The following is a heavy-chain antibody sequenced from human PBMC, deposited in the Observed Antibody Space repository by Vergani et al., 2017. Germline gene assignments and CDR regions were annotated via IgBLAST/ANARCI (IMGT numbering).Heavy chain of an antibody. CDR1: GGTFSSYT. V-gene: IGHV1-69*02. CDR2: IIPILGIA. CDR3: ASXGGVYDSSGYCFDY. J-gene: IGHJ4*02. Sequence: QVQLVQSGAEVKKPGSSGKVSCKASGGTFSSYTISWVRQAPGQGLEWMGRIIPILGIANYAQKFQGRVTITADKSTSTAYMELSSLRSEDTAVYYCASXGGVYDSSGYCFDYWGQGTLVTVSS. D-gene: IGHD3-22*01.